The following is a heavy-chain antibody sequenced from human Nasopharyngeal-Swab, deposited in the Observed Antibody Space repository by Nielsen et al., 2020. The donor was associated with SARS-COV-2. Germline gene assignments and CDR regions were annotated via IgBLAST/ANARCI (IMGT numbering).Heavy chain of an antibody. Sequence: ASVKVSCQASGYTFTSYYMHWVRQAPGQGLEWMGIINPSGGSTSYAQKFQGRVTMTRDTTTSTVYMELSSLRSEDTAVYYCARGGKSDSSGYPQYYFDYWGQGTLVTVSS. J-gene: IGHJ4*02. CDR3: ARGGKSDSSGYPQYYFDY. CDR2: INPSGGST. D-gene: IGHD3-22*01. CDR1: GYTFTSYY. V-gene: IGHV1-46*01.